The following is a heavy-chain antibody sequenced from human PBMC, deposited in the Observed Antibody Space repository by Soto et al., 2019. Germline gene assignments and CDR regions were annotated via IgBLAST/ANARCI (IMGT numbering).Heavy chain of an antibody. CDR3: ARDLRQIDY. Sequence: GESLKISCAASGFTFSSYSMNWVRQAPGKGLEWVSSISSSSSYIYYADSVKGRFTISRDNAKNSLYLQMNSLRAEDTAVYYCARDLRQIDYWGQGTLVTVSS. J-gene: IGHJ4*02. D-gene: IGHD3-16*01. CDR1: GFTFSSYS. CDR2: ISSSSSYI. V-gene: IGHV3-21*01.